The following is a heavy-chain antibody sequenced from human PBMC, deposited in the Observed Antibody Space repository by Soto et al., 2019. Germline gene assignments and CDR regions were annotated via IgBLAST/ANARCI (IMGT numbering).Heavy chain of an antibody. Sequence: PSETLSLTCTVSGGSISSSSYYWGWIRQPPGKGLEWIGSIYYSGSTYYNPSLKSRVTISVDTSKNQFSLKLSSVTAADTAVYYCARGRVAGKENWFDPWGQGTLVTVSS. CDR2: IYYSGST. V-gene: IGHV4-39*07. CDR3: ARGRVAGKENWFDP. CDR1: GGSISSSSYY. J-gene: IGHJ5*02. D-gene: IGHD6-19*01.